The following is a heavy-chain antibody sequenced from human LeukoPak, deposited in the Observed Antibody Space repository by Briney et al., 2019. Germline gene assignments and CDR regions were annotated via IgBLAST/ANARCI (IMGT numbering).Heavy chain of an antibody. CDR3: AREGIAEPDTNWFDP. D-gene: IGHD6-13*01. CDR1: GYTFTAYY. Sequence: ASVKVSCKPSGYTFTAYYLLWVRQAPGQGLEWMGWINPTSGGTHYAQKFQGRVTMTRDTSISTAYMELSSLTSDDTAVYYCAREGIAEPDTNWFDPWGQGTLVTVSS. CDR2: INPTSGGT. J-gene: IGHJ5*02. V-gene: IGHV1-2*02.